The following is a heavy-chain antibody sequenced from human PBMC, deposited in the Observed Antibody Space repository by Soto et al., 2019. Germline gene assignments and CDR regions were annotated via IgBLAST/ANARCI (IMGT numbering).Heavy chain of an antibody. J-gene: IGHJ4*02. Sequence: SETLSLTCTVSGGSVRSGSYYWTWIRQPPGKGLEWIGYTYYSGSTNYDPSLKSRVTISVDTSKNQFSLKLSSVTAADTAVYYCAREGYISGWYPYWGQGTLVTVSS. V-gene: IGHV4-61*01. CDR3: AREGYISGWYPY. CDR1: GGSVRSGSYY. D-gene: IGHD6-19*01. CDR2: TYYSGST.